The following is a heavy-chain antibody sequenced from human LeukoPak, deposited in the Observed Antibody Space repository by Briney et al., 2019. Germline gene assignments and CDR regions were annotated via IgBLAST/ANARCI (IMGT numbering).Heavy chain of an antibody. D-gene: IGHD6-13*01. V-gene: IGHV4-34*01. CDR3: ARVVSSWYHCWFDP. CDR2: INHSGST. CDR1: GGSISSYY. Sequence: SETLSLTCTVSGGSISSYYWSWIRQPPGKGLEWIGEINHSGSTNYNPSLKSRVTISVDTSKNQFSLKLSSVTAADTAVYYCARVVSSWYHCWFDPWGQGTLVTVSS. J-gene: IGHJ5*02.